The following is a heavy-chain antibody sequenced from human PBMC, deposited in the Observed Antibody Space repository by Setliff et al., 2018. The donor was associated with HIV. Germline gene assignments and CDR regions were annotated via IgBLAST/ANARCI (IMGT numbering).Heavy chain of an antibody. CDR3: VRAPALSYYYYMDV. J-gene: IGHJ6*03. CDR2: IYYSGST. V-gene: IGHV4-31*02. Sequence: SETLSLTCTVSGGSISSGGYYWTWIRQHPGKGLEWIGYIYYSGSTYYNPSLKSRVTISVDTSKNRFSLRLSSVTAADTAVYYCVRAPALSYYYYMDVWGKGATVTVSS. CDR1: GGSISSGGYY.